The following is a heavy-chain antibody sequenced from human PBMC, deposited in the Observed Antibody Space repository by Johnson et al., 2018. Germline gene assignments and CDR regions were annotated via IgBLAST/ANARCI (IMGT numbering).Heavy chain of an antibody. J-gene: IGHJ3*02. CDR3: TRDAFDI. V-gene: IGHV3-64*01. CDR2: ISGNGAIT. CDR1: GFMFSRYG. Sequence: VQLVESGGGLAQPGGSXRLSCAASGFMFSRYGLHWVRQAPGKGLEYVSAISGNGAITYYAYSVKGRFTISRDNSKNPLFLQMGSLRVEDTALYYCTRDAFDIWGPGTMVTVSS.